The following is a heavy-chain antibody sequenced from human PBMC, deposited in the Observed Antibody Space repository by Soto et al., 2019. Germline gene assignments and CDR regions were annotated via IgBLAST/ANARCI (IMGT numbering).Heavy chain of an antibody. Sequence: ASVKVSCKASGYTFTSYYIHWVRQAPGQGLEWMGIINPSGGSTSYAQKFQGRVTMTRDTSTSTVYMELSSLRSEDTAVYYCAREMARGAFDIWGQGTMVTVSS. V-gene: IGHV1-46*01. D-gene: IGHD2-8*01. CDR2: INPSGGST. CDR3: AREMARGAFDI. CDR1: GYTFTSYY. J-gene: IGHJ3*02.